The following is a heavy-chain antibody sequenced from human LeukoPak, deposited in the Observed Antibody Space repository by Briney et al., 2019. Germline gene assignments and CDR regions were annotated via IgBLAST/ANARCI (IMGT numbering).Heavy chain of an antibody. D-gene: IGHD3-22*01. CDR3: ARDQYYYDSSGYYYLGY. J-gene: IGHJ4*02. Sequence: SETLSLTCTVSGYSISSGYYWGWIRQPPGKGLEWIGSIYHSGRTFYNPSLKSRVTISVDTSKNQFSLKLSSVTAADTAVHYCARDQYYYDSSGYYYLGYWGQGTLVTVSS. CDR2: IYHSGRT. CDR1: GYSISSGYY. V-gene: IGHV4-38-2*02.